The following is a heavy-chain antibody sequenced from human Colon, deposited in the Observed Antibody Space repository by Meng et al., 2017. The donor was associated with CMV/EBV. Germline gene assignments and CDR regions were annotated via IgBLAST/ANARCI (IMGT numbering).Heavy chain of an antibody. CDR2: ISAYNGNT. CDR3: ARDPRYGDPYHGIFDY. D-gene: IGHD4-17*01. CDR1: GFPFTSYS. Sequence: ASVKVSCKASGFPFTSYSFTWVRQAPGQGLEWLGWISAYNGNTNYAQIVQGRVTMTTDPSTTTAYMELRSLRSDDTAVYYCARDPRYGDPYHGIFDYWGQGTLVTVSS. J-gene: IGHJ4*02. V-gene: IGHV1-18*04.